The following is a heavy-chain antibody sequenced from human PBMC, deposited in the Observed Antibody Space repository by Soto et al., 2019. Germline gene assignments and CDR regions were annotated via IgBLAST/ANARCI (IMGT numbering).Heavy chain of an antibody. Sequence: ASVKVSCKVSGYTLTELSMHWVRQAPGKGLEWMGGFDPEDGETIYAQKFQGRVTMTEDTSTDTAYMELSSLRSEDTAVYYCVLMDYYVSGSYYLGHNWFDPWGQGTLVTVSS. V-gene: IGHV1-24*01. CDR3: VLMDYYVSGSYYLGHNWFDP. CDR2: FDPEDGET. D-gene: IGHD3-10*01. CDR1: GYTLTELS. J-gene: IGHJ5*02.